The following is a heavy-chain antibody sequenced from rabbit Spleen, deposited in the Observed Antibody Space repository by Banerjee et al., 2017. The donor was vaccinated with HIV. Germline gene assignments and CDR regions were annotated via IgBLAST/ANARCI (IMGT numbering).Heavy chain of an antibody. CDR3: ARDLVTVIGWNFNL. CDR2: IATGIDYP. D-gene: IGHD5-1*01. CDR1: GFSFSSGYD. Sequence: QLLEESGGGLVKPGASLTLTCKASGFSFSSGYDMCWVRQAPGKGLEWIACIATGIDYPYYASWAKGRFIMSRTSSTTVTLQMTSLTAADTATYICARDLVTVIGWNFNLWGPGTLVTVS. J-gene: IGHJ4*01. V-gene: IGHV1S40*01.